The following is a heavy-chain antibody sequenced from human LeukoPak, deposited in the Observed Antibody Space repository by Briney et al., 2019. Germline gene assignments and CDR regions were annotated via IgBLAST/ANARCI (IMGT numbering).Heavy chain of an antibody. V-gene: IGHV4-39*01. CDR1: GGSISSSSYY. CDR3: ARLLLSEDLQWRPHYYFDY. CDR2: IYYSGST. Sequence: PSETLSLTCTVSGGSISSSSYYWGWIRQPPGTGLEWIGSIYYSGSTYYNPSLKSRVTISVDTSKNQFSLKLSSVTAADTAVYYCARLLLSEDLQWRPHYYFDYWGQGTLVTVSS. J-gene: IGHJ4*02. D-gene: IGHD4-11*01.